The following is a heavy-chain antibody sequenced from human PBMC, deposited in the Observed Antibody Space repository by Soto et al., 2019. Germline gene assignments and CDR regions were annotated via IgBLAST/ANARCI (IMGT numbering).Heavy chain of an antibody. CDR3: IGSYGSGCYYYYYCVMDV. CDR1: GFTFSNAW. D-gene: IGHD3-10*01. Sequence: GWSLRLSCAASGFTFSNAWMSWVRQAPGKGLEWVGRIKSKTDGGTTDYAAPVKGRFTISRDDSKNTLYLQMNSLKTEDTAVYHCIGSYGSGCYYYYYCVMDVRGQGTTVIVSS. CDR2: IKSKTDGGTT. V-gene: IGHV3-15*01. J-gene: IGHJ6*02.